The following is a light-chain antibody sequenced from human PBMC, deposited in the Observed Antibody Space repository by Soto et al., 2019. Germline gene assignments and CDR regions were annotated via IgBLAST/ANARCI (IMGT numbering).Light chain of an antibody. Sequence: RATLSCRASQSVSSNLAWYQKKPGQAPRLLIDGASTRATGIPARFSGSGSGTEFTLTISFLYHAEVGIQYCHTF. CDR1: QSVSSN. CDR2: GAS. V-gene: IGKV3-15*01. CDR3: HT. J-gene: IGKJ4*02.